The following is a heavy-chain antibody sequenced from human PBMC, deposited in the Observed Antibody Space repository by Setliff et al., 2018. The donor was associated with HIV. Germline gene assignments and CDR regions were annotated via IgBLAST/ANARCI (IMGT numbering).Heavy chain of an antibody. CDR2: IYPDDSDT. CDR3: ARLPSLLWFGELNYYFDY. Sequence: PGESLKISCKGSGYSFTNSWIGWVRQIPGKGLEWMGIIYPDDSDTRYSPSFQGQVTISADKSISTAFLQWRSLKASDTAIYYCARLPSLLWFGELNYYFDYWGQGTLVTVSS. D-gene: IGHD3-10*01. J-gene: IGHJ4*02. V-gene: IGHV5-51*01. CDR1: GYSFTNSW.